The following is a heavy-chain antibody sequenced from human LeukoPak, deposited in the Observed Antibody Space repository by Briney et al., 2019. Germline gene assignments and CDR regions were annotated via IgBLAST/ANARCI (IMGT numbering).Heavy chain of an antibody. CDR1: GFTFSGSA. D-gene: IGHD6-13*01. Sequence: GGSLRLSCAASGFTFSGSAMHWVRQASGKGLEWVGRIRSKANSYATAYAASVKGRFTISRDDSKNTAYLQMTSLKTEDTAVYYCTSGMTIAAAGISDYWGQGTLVTVSS. CDR2: IRSKANSYAT. V-gene: IGHV3-73*01. CDR3: TSGMTIAAAGISDY. J-gene: IGHJ4*02.